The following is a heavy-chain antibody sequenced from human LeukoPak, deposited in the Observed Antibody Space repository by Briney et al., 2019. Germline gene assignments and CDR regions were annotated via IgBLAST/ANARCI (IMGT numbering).Heavy chain of an antibody. Sequence: PWETLSLTCRVSGGAISSYYWSWMRQPPGRGLEGIGYIYYSGSTKYNPSLKRRVTIYVETSKNQFSLKLRSVTAADTAVYYCARGGLVGASAYWGQGTLVTVSS. CDR1: GGAISSYY. D-gene: IGHD1-26*01. CDR2: IYYSGST. V-gene: IGHV4-59*01. J-gene: IGHJ4*02. CDR3: ARGGLVGASAY.